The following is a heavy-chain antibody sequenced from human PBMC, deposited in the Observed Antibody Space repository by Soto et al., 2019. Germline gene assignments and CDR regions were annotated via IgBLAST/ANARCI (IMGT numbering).Heavy chain of an antibody. Sequence: GGSPRLCCTTSGFTVGDYAMGWFRQDPGKGLEWVGFIRSKGYGGTIEYAASVKGRFTISRDESKGIADLHMNSLKIEDTALYYCARGLWFGELFYAYFDYWGLGTLVTVSS. CDR3: ARGLWFGELFYAYFDY. D-gene: IGHD3-10*01. CDR1: GFTVGDYA. V-gene: IGHV3-49*03. J-gene: IGHJ4*02. CDR2: IRSKGYGGTI.